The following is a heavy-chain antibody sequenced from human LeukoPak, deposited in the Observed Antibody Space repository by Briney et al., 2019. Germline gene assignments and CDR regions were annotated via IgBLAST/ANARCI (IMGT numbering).Heavy chain of an antibody. J-gene: IGHJ6*02. CDR2: IIPILGIA. V-gene: IGHV1-69*04. CDR1: GGTFSSYA. Sequence: ASVKVSCKASGGTFSSYAISWVRQAPGQGLEWMGRIIPILGIANYAQKFQGRVTMTRNTSISTAYMELSSLRSEDTAVYYCARGNRETPYYDFWSGYYRDYYYYGMDVWGQGTTVTVSS. D-gene: IGHD3-3*01. CDR3: ARGNRETPYYDFWSGYYRDYYYYGMDV.